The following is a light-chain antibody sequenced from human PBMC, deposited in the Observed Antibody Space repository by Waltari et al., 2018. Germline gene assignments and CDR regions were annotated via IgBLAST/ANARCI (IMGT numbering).Light chain of an antibody. CDR1: SSDSVDYDF. Sequence: QSALTQPASVSGSPGQSVTISCTGTSSDSVDYDFVSWYQQHPGKAPKLIIFDVTTRPSGVSNLFSGSKSGSTASRTISGLQAEDEADYFCSSYPRTGTWLFGGGTKLTVL. CDR2: DVT. V-gene: IGLV2-14*03. CDR3: SSYPRTGTWL. J-gene: IGLJ3*02.